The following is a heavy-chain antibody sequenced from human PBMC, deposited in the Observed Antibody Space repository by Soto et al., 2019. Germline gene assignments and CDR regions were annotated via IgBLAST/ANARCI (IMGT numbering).Heavy chain of an antibody. CDR1: GGSVSSGSYY. CDR3: ARTELGYCSSTSCLNWFDT. D-gene: IGHD2-2*01. J-gene: IGHJ5*02. CDR2: IYYSGST. V-gene: IGHV4-61*01. Sequence: SETLSLTCTVSGGSVSSGSYYWSWIRQPPGKGLEWIGYIYYSGSTNYNPSLKSRATISVDTSKNQFSLKLSSVTAADTAVYYCARTELGYCSSTSCLNWFDTWGQGTLVTVSS.